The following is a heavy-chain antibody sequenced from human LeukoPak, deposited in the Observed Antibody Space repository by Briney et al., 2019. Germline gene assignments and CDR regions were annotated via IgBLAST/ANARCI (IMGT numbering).Heavy chain of an antibody. J-gene: IGHJ4*02. Sequence: SETLSLTCTSSGGSISGFHWSWIRQPPGKGLEWIGYIYYSGSTNYNPSLKSRVTISVDTSENQFSLKLSSVTAADTAVYYCARHEGYSYAFDYWGQGTLVTVSS. V-gene: IGHV4-59*08. CDR1: GGSISGFH. CDR3: ARHEGYSYAFDY. CDR2: IYYSGST. D-gene: IGHD5-18*01.